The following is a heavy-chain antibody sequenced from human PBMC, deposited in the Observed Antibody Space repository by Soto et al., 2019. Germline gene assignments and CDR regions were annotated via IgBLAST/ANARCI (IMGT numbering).Heavy chain of an antibody. V-gene: IGHV4-30-2*01. J-gene: IGHJ4*02. CDR2: IYHSGST. Sequence: QLQLQESGSGLVKPSQTLSLTCAVSGGSISSGGYSWSCIRQPPGKGLEWIGYIYHSGSTYYNPGRKSRVTTSVDRSKNQSSLKLCSVAAADTAVYYCAAGGGLPRYYWGQGTLVTVSS. CDR1: GGSISSGGYS. D-gene: IGHD5-12*01. CDR3: AAGGGLPRYY.